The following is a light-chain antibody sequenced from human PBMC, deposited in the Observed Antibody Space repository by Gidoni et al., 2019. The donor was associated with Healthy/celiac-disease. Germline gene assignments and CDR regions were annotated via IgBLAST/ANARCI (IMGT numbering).Light chain of an antibody. CDR3: QPYASSLSLSV. J-gene: IGLJ1*01. CDR1: GSNIGAGYD. Sequence: QSVRTQPPSVSGAPGQRVTISCTGTGSNIGAGYDVHWYQQLPGTAPKLLIYGNSNRPSGVPDRFSGSKSCTSASLAITGLQAEDVADYYCQPYASSLSLSVFGTGTNVTVL. CDR2: GNS. V-gene: IGLV1-40*01.